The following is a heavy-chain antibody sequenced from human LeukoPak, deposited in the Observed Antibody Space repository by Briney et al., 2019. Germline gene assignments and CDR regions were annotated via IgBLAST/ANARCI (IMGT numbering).Heavy chain of an antibody. CDR3: ARYQYYDILTGRMSDAFDI. V-gene: IGHV4-4*07. J-gene: IGHJ3*02. CDR2: IYTSGST. D-gene: IGHD3-9*01. Sequence: SETLSLTCTVSGGSISSYYWSWIRQPAGKGLEWIGRIYTSGSTNYNPSLKSRVTMSVDTSKNQFSLKLSSVTAADTAVYYCARYQYYDILTGRMSDAFDIWGQGTMVTVSS. CDR1: GGSISSYY.